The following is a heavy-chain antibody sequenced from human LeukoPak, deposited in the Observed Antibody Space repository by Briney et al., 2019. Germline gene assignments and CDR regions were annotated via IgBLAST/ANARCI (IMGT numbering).Heavy chain of an antibody. CDR2: IYYSGST. Sequence: SETLSLTCTVSGGSISSSSYYWGWIRQPPGKGLEWIGSIYYSGSTNYNPSLKSRVTISVDTSKNQFSLKLSSVTAADTAVYYCARHGAGSGRISSTINLFWFDPWGQGTLVTVSS. V-gene: IGHV4-39*01. D-gene: IGHD2-2*01. CDR1: GGSISSSSYY. CDR3: ARHGAGSGRISSTINLFWFDP. J-gene: IGHJ5*02.